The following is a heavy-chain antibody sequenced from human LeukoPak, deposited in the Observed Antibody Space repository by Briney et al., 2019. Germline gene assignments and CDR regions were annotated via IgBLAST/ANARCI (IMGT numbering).Heavy chain of an antibody. D-gene: IGHD6-6*01. J-gene: IGHJ4*02. CDR3: ARSTQDSSTSFDY. V-gene: IGHV4-59*01. CDR2: IYHSGST. Sequence: PSETLSLTCTVSGGSISDYFWSWIRQPPGKGLEYIGFIYHSGSTNYNPSLKSRVTMSVDKSKNQCSLRLSSVTAADTAIYFCARSTQDSSTSFDYWGQGTLVTVSS. CDR1: GGSISDYF.